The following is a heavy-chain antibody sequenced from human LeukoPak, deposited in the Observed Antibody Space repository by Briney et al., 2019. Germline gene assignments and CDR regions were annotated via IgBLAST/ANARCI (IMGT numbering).Heavy chain of an antibody. V-gene: IGHV1-2*02. CDR2: INPNSGGT. CDR1: GYTFTGYY. Sequence: GASVKVSCKASGYTFTGYYMHWVRQAPGQGLEWMGWINPNSGGTNYAQKFQGRVTMTRDTSISTAYMELSRLRSDDTAVYYCARRPINCIITNCYVDYWGQGTLATVSS. D-gene: IGHD2-2*01. J-gene: IGHJ4*02. CDR3: ARRPINCIITNCYVDY.